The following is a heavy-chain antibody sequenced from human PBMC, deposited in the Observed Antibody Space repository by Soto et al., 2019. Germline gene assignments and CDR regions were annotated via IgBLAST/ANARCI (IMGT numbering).Heavy chain of an antibody. D-gene: IGHD2-2*01. J-gene: IGHJ6*02. CDR3: ARGMIVVAPAGRYGMDV. Sequence: QVQLVQSGAEVKKPGSSVKVSCKASGGTFSSYGISWVRQAPGQGLEWMGGIIPILGTTNYAQKFQGRVTISADESTSTAYMELSSLRSEDTAVYYCARGMIVVAPAGRYGMDVWGQGTTVIVSS. CDR2: IIPILGTT. CDR1: GGTFSSYG. V-gene: IGHV1-69*01.